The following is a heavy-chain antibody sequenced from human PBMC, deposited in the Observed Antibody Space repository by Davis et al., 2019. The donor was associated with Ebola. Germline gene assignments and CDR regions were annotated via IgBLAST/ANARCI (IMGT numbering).Heavy chain of an antibody. CDR3: ASVLYGDYTNWFEP. CDR1: GFIFSDSA. V-gene: IGHV3-23*01. D-gene: IGHD4-17*01. J-gene: IGHJ5*02. CDR2: ISGGGGST. Sequence: PGGSLRLSCAASGFIFSDSAMSWVRQAPGKGLAWVSSISGGGGSTYYADSVKGRFTISRDNSKNTLYLQMSSLRAEDTAVFYCASVLYGDYTNWFEPWGQGTLVTVSS.